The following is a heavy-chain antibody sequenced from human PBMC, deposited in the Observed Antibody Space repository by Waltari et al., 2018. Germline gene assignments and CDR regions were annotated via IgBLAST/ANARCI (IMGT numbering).Heavy chain of an antibody. CDR3: ARDKYCGGDCYFDAFDI. D-gene: IGHD2-21*01. J-gene: IGHJ3*02. CDR1: GYTFTSYA. V-gene: IGHV1-3*01. CDR2: INAGNGNT. Sequence: QSGAEVKKPGASVKVSCKASGYTFTSYAMHWVRQAPGQRLEWMGWINAGNGNTKYSQKFQGRVTITRDTSASTAYMELSSPRSEDTAVYYCARDKYCGGDCYFDAFDIWGQGTMVTVSS.